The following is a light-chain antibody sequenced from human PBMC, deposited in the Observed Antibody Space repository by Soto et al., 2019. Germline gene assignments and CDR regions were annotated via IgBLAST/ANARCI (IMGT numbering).Light chain of an antibody. V-gene: IGKV3-20*01. J-gene: IGKJ1*01. Sequence: IVLTQSPGTLSLSPGERATLSCLASQSVSSSYLAWSQQKPGQAPRLLIYGASSRATGIPDRFSGSGSGTDFTLTISRLEPEDFAVYFCHQYGSSPWTFGQGTKVDIK. CDR2: GAS. CDR3: HQYGSSPWT. CDR1: QSVSSSY.